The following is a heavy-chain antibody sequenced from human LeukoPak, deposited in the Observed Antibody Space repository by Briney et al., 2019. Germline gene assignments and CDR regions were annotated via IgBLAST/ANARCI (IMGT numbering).Heavy chain of an antibody. J-gene: IGHJ4*03. CDR2: INPNSGGT. CDR3: EITVQSGIGASCYIVKY. V-gene: IGHV1-2*06. CDR1: GYTFTGYY. Sequence: ASVKFSCKASGYTFTGYYMHWVRHAPGQGLEWMGPINPNSGGTNYAQKFQGRVTMTRDTSISTAYMELSRLRSDDTAVYYSEITVQSGIGASCYIVKYSGHRKLGTVSS. D-gene: IGHD2-15*01.